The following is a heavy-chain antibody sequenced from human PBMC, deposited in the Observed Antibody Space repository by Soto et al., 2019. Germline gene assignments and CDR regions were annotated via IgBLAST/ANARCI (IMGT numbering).Heavy chain of an antibody. CDR3: AREGGSYDSGGYLIRGAFDI. V-gene: IGHV4-31*03. CDR2: IYFRGDT. D-gene: IGHD3-22*01. J-gene: IGHJ3*02. Sequence: SETLSLTCSVSGDSISRIDYYWTWIRQHPEKGLEWIGNIYFRGDTYYSPSLESRLTISVDTSKNQFSLKLTSVTAADTAVYYCAREGGSYDSGGYLIRGAFDIWGQGTMVTVSS. CDR1: GDSISRIDYY.